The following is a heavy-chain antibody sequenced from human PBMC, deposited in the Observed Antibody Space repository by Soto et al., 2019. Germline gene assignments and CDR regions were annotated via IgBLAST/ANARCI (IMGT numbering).Heavy chain of an antibody. CDR2: IYYSGST. V-gene: IGHV4-59*08. J-gene: IGHJ4*02. CDR3: ARSPPEGSYQWLVPSYYFDY. Sequence: PSETLSLTCTVPGGSISSYYWSWIRQPPGKGLEWIGYIYYSGSTNYNPSLKSRVTISVDTSKNQFSLKLSSVTAADTAVYYCARSPPEGSYQWLVPSYYFDYWGQGTLVTVSS. D-gene: IGHD6-19*01. CDR1: GGSISSYY.